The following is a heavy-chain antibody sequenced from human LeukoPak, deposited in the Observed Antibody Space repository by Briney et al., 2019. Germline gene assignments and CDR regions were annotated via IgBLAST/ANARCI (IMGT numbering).Heavy chain of an antibody. V-gene: IGHV3-30*04. Sequence: HPGGSLRLSCAASGFTFSSFAMHWVRQAPGKGLEWVAVISYDGSNKYYADSVKGRFTISRDNSKNTLYLQMNSLRAEDTAVYYCARASVVVVISSVDYFDYWGQGTLVTVSS. CDR2: ISYDGSNK. D-gene: IGHD3-22*01. J-gene: IGHJ4*02. CDR1: GFTFSSFA. CDR3: ARASVVVVISSVDYFDY.